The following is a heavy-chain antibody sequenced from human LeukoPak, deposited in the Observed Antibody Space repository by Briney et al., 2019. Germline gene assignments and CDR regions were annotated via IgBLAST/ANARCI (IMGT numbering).Heavy chain of an antibody. CDR2: ISWNSGSI. D-gene: IGHD1-26*01. V-gene: IGHV3-9*01. J-gene: IGHJ3*02. Sequence: PGRSLRLSCAASGFTFDDYAMHWVRQAPGKGLEWVSGISWNSGSIGYADSVKGRFTISRDNAKNSLYLQMNSLRAEDTALYYCAKDIETYSGSYYGGAFDIWGQGTMVTVSS. CDR1: GFTFDDYA. CDR3: AKDIETYSGSYYGGAFDI.